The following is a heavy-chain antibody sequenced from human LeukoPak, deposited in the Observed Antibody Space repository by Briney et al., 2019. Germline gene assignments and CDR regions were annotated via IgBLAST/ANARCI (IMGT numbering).Heavy chain of an antibody. CDR3: ARVGFWASFGY. CDR1: GFTFSSYW. CDR2: INSDGSST. Sequence: GGSLRLSCAAAGFTFSSYWMHWVRQAPGKGLVWVSRINSDGSSTSYADSVKGRFTISRDNAKNTLYLQMNSLRAEDTAVYYCARVGFWASFGYWGQGTLVTVSS. J-gene: IGHJ4*02. D-gene: IGHD2-2*03. V-gene: IGHV3-74*01.